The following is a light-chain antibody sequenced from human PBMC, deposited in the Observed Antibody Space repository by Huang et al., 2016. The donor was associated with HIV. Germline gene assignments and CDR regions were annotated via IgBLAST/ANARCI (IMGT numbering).Light chain of an antibody. CDR1: QSLLSASNSQNY. CDR2: WAS. CDR3: QQYYTTPRT. Sequence: IVMTQSPDSLAVSLGERATIKCKSSQSLLSASNSQNYLAWYQQKVGQPPKLLIYWASTRAPGVPARFSGSGSWPDFSLTIADLQAEDLAIYYCQQYYTTPRTFGPGTKVEIK. J-gene: IGKJ3*01. V-gene: IGKV4-1*01.